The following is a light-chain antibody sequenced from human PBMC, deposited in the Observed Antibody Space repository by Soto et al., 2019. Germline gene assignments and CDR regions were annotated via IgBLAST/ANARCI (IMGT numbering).Light chain of an antibody. CDR3: QQYYSPPL. Sequence: DIVMTKSQDTTDVYLGERATINWKSSQSVLYSSNNKNYLAWYQQIPGLPPKLLIYWASTRESGVPDRFSGSGSGTDFTLTISSLQADDVAVYYCQQYYSPPLFCGGTKV. CDR2: WAS. V-gene: IGKV4-1*01. J-gene: IGKJ4*01. CDR1: QSVLYSSNNKNY.